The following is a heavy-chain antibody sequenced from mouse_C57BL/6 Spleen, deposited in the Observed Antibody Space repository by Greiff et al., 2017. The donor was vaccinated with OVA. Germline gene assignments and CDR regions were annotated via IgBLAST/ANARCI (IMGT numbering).Heavy chain of an antibody. Sequence: VKLQQPGAELVMPGASVKLSCKASGYTFTSYWMHWVKQRPGQGLEWIGEIDPSDSYTNYNQKFKGKSTLTVDKSSSTAYMQLSSLTSEDSAVYYCARWDWAVDYWGQGTTLTVSS. D-gene: IGHD4-1*01. CDR3: ARWDWAVDY. J-gene: IGHJ2*01. CDR2: IDPSDSYT. CDR1: GYTFTSYW. V-gene: IGHV1-69*01.